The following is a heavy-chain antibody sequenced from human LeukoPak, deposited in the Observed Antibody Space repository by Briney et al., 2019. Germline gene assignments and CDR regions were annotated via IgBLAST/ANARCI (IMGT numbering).Heavy chain of an antibody. CDR3: AKDGGALRYFDY. J-gene: IGHJ4*02. CDR1: GFTVNTYR. Sequence: GGSLTLSCAASGFTVNTYRMRWVRQAPGKGREGGLGISGSGGDTYYAVSVKGRLTTSRDNSKITLDLQMNSLRAEDTAVYYCAKDGGALRYFDYWGQGTLVTVSS. CDR2: ISGSGGDT. D-gene: IGHD3-16*01. V-gene: IGHV3-23*01.